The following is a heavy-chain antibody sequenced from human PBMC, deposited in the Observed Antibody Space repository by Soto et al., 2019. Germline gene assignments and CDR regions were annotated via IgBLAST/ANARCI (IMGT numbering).Heavy chain of an antibody. CDR3: AREITMVRGVRHNWFDP. CDR1: GFTFSSYG. D-gene: IGHD3-10*01. CDR2: IWYDGSNK. V-gene: IGHV3-33*01. J-gene: IGHJ5*02. Sequence: GGSLRLSCAASGFTFSSYGMHWVRQAPGKVLEWVAVIWYDGSNKYYADSVKGRFTISRDNSKNTLYLQMNSLRAEDTAVYYCAREITMVRGVRHNWFDPWGQGTLVTVSS.